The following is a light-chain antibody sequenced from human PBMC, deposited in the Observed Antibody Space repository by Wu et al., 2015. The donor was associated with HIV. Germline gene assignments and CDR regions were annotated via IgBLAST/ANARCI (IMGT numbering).Light chain of an antibody. J-gene: IGKJ5*01. CDR1: QSVSSSY. V-gene: IGKV3D-20*02. CDR2: DAS. CDR3: QQHANWPLT. Sequence: EIVLTQSPGTLSLSPGERATLSCRASQSVSSSYLAWYQQKPGQAPRLLIYDASKRATGIPARFTGGGSATDYILTISSLEPEDFAVYYCQQHANWPLTFGQGTRLEI.